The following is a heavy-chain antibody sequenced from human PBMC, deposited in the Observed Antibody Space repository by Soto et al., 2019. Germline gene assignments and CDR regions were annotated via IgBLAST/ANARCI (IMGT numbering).Heavy chain of an antibody. CDR1: GFTFSDYY. J-gene: IGHJ6*02. CDR2: ISSSAGTI. V-gene: IGHV3-11*01. Sequence: GGSLLLCCASSGFTFSDYYMSLLRQAPGKGLEWISSISSSAGTIYYGDSVKGRFTISRDNAKNSLFLQVNSLRAEDTAVYYCARDRLANVWGQGTTVNVS. CDR3: ARDRLANV. D-gene: IGHD6-19*01.